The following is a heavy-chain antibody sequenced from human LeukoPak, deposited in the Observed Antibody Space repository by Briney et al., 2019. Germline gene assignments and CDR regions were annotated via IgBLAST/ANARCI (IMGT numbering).Heavy chain of an antibody. Sequence: SETLSLTCTVSGGSISSYYWSWIRQPPGKGQEWIGYIYYRGSTNYNPSLKSRVTISVDTSKNQFSLKLSSVTAADTAVYYCAGYHAYGVTTPPLGYWGQGTLVTVSS. D-gene: IGHD4-17*01. V-gene: IGHV4-59*01. CDR3: AGYHAYGVTTPPLGY. J-gene: IGHJ4*02. CDR2: IYYRGST. CDR1: GGSISSYY.